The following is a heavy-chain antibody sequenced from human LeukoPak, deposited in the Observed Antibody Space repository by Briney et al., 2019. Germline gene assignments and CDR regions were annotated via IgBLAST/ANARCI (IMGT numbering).Heavy chain of an antibody. CDR1: GFTFSSYA. CDR3: ARDPGVVAFHYFDF. V-gene: IGHV3-23*01. D-gene: IGHD3-3*01. Sequence: GGSLRLSCAASGFTFSSYAMSWVRQAPGKGLEWVSGISDSGDITYYADSVKGRFTISRDNSKNTLYVQMNSLRVEDTAVYYCARDPGVVAFHYFDFWGQGTLVTVSS. J-gene: IGHJ4*02. CDR2: ISDSGDIT.